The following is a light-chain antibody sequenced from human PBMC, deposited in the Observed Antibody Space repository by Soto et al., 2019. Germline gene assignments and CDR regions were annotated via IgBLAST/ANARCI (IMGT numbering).Light chain of an antibody. CDR1: SSDVGGYNY. Sequence: SALTQPASVSGSPGQSNTISCTGTSSDVGGYNYVSWYQQHPGKAPKLMIYEVSNRPSRVSNRFSGSKSGNAASLTISGLQAEDEADYYCSSYTSSNTYVFGTGTKLTVL. CDR2: EVS. V-gene: IGLV2-14*01. CDR3: SSYTSSNTYV. J-gene: IGLJ1*01.